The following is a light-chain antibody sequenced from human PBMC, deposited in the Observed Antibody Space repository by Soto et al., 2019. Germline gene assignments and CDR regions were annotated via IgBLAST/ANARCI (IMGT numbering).Light chain of an antibody. CDR1: QNIYYN. CDR2: RAS. Sequence: ILMTQSPATVSVSPGESATLSCRASQNIYYNVAWYQQRPGQAPRLLVYRASTRGPGVPARFSGSGAGTEFTLTISSLQPEDFTVYSWLQYHYLWAFGQGTKVEI. J-gene: IGKJ1*01. V-gene: IGKV3-15*01. CDR3: LQYHYLWA.